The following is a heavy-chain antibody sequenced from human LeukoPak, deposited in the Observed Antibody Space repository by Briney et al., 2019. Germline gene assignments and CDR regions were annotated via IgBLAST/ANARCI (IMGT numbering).Heavy chain of an antibody. CDR1: GFYFSGYS. Sequence: GGSLRLSCGASGFYFSGYSMSWVRQAPGKGLEWAASINSGSTYMYYGDSVKGRFTISRDNAKNSLHLQMDSLRVEDTAVYFCARVEATTGRNYHYYYMDVWGKGTTVTVSS. V-gene: IGHV3-21*01. CDR2: INSGSTYM. CDR3: ARVEATTGRNYHYYYMDV. J-gene: IGHJ6*03. D-gene: IGHD1-1*01.